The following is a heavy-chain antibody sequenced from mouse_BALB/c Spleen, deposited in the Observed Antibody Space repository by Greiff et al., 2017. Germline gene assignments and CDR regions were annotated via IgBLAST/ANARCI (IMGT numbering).Heavy chain of an antibody. CDR2: IYPYNGGT. CDR1: GYSFTDYN. J-gene: IGHJ3*01. Sequence: VQLQQSGPQLVRPGASVKISCKASGYSFTDYNLYWVKQSHGKSLEWIGYIYPYNGGTSYNQKFKGKATLTVDKSSSTAFMHLNSLTSEDSAVYYCERDYDDAWFAYWGQGTLVTVSA. CDR3: ERDYDDAWFAY. V-gene: IGHV1S135*01. D-gene: IGHD2-4*01.